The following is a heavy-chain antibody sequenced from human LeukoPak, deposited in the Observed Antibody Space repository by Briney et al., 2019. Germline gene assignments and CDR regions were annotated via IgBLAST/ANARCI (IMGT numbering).Heavy chain of an antibody. CDR2: IYYSGST. J-gene: IGHJ4*02. V-gene: IGHV4-59*01. CDR3: ARSGLTTDY. Sequence: SETLSLTCTVSGGSISSYYWSWIRQPPGKGLEWIGYIYYSGSTNYNPSLKSRVPISVDTSKNQFSLKLSSVTAADTAVYYCARSGLTTDYWGQGTLVTVSS. CDR1: GGSISSYY. D-gene: IGHD1-14*01.